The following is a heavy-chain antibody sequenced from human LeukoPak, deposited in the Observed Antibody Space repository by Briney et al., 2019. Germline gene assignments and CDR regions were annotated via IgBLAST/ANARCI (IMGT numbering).Heavy chain of an antibody. J-gene: IGHJ5*02. CDR3: ARDPLYCSSTSCPRANWFDP. V-gene: IGHV3-21*06. CDR1: GFIFSNYG. D-gene: IGHD2-2*01. CDR2: ISFSSTHI. Sequence: GGSLRLSCAASGFIFSNYGMSWVRQAPGKGLEWVSSISFSSTHIYYADSIQGRFTISRDNAENSLYLQMNSLRAEDTAVYYCARDPLYCSSTSCPRANWFDPWGQGTLVTVSS.